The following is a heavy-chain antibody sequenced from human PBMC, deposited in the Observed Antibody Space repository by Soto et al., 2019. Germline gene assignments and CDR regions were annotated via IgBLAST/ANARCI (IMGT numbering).Heavy chain of an antibody. CDR2: ISSSGSTI. CDR1: GFTFSDYY. D-gene: IGHD3-10*01. CDR3: ARTPVRRTYYYCMDV. Sequence: GGSLRLSCAASGFTFSDYYMSWIRQAPGKGLEWVSYISSSGSTIYYADSVKGRFTISRDNAKNSLYLQMNSLRAEDTAVYYCARTPVRRTYYYCMDVWGKGTTVTVSS. V-gene: IGHV3-11*01. J-gene: IGHJ6*03.